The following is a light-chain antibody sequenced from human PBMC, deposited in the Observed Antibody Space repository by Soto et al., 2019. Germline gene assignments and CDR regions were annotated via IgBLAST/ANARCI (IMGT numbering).Light chain of an antibody. V-gene: IGKV3-11*01. CDR1: QSISNY. CDR2: DAS. J-gene: IGKJ1*01. CDR3: QQRGNWPPWT. Sequence: EIVLTQSPATLSLSPGEGATLSCRASQSISNYLAWYQQKPGQAPRLLIYDASNRATGVPARFSGSGSGADFTLPISSLEPEDFAVYYCQQRGNWPPWTFGQGTKVEIK.